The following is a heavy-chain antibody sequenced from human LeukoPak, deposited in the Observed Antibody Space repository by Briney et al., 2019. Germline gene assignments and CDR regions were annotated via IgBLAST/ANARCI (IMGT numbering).Heavy chain of an antibody. Sequence: ASVKVSCKTSGYTFTSYAMHWVRQAPGQRLEWMGWINAGNGNTKYSQEFQGRVTITRDPSASTASMELRSLRSDDTAVYYCARGGGGWLQWGYYYYYMDVWGKGTTVTVSS. CDR3: ARGGGGWLQWGYYYYYMDV. V-gene: IGHV1-3*01. CDR1: GYTFTSYA. CDR2: INAGNGNT. D-gene: IGHD5-24*01. J-gene: IGHJ6*03.